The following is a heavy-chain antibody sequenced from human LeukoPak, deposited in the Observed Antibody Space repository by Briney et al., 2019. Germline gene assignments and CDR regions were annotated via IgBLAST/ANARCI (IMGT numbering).Heavy chain of an antibody. Sequence: SETLSLTCTVSGDSITNSYWSWIRQPPGKRLEWIGYIHYSGGTKYNPSLQSRVTISLDSSKKLFSLTLSSVTTADTAVYYCARGHYDSSGYSNPFDPWGPGSLVTVST. J-gene: IGHJ5*02. CDR1: GDSITNSY. V-gene: IGHV4-59*01. CDR2: IHYSGGT. D-gene: IGHD3-22*01. CDR3: ARGHYDSSGYSNPFDP.